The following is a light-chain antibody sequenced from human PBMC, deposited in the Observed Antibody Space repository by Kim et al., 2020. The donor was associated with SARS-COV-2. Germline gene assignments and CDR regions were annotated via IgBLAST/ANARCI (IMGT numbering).Light chain of an antibody. CDR1: QSVTGE. J-gene: IGKJ5*01. V-gene: IGKV3-11*01. Sequence: EVVLTQFPATLSLSPGKRATLSCRASQSVTGELAWYQQKPGQPPRLLIYDASDRATDIPARFSGSGSGTDFTLTISSLEPGDTAVYYCQQRSRWPITFGQGTRLEIK. CDR3: QQRSRWPIT. CDR2: DAS.